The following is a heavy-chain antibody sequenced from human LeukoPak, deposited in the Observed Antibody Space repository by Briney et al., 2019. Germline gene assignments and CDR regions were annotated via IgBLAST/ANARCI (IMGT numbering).Heavy chain of an antibody. CDR1: GFTFSSYS. Sequence: PGGSLRLSCAASGFTFSSYSMTWVRQAPGKGLEWVSSISSSSSYIYYADSVKGRFTISRDNAKNSLYLQMNSLRAEDTAVYYCARDLQNTLLLWFGELSPFDYWGQGTLVTVSS. D-gene: IGHD3-10*01. CDR2: ISSSSSYI. J-gene: IGHJ4*02. CDR3: ARDLQNTLLLWFGELSPFDY. V-gene: IGHV3-21*01.